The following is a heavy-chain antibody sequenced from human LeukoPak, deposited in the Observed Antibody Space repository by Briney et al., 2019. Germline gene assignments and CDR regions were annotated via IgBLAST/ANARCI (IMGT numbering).Heavy chain of an antibody. CDR2: IRYDGSDK. Sequence: LSGGSLRLSCAASGFTFSNCAMHWVRQAPGKGLEWVAFIRYDGSDKYYADSVKGRFTISRDNSKNTVYLQMNSLRVEDTAVYYCAKDYDLWSGSPDHWGQGTLVAVSS. CDR1: GFTFSNCA. J-gene: IGHJ4*02. CDR3: AKDYDLWSGSPDH. V-gene: IGHV3-30*02. D-gene: IGHD3-3*01.